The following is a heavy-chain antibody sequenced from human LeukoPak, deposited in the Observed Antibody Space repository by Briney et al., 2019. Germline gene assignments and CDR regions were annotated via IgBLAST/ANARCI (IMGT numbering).Heavy chain of an antibody. Sequence: ASVKVSCKASGYTFTSYDINWVRQATGQGLEWMGWMNPNSGNTGYAQKFQGRVTMTRNTSISTAYMELSSLRSEDTAVYYCARAEFWSGYYDDPWGQGTLVTVSS. D-gene: IGHD3-3*01. J-gene: IGHJ5*02. V-gene: IGHV1-8*01. CDR3: ARAEFWSGYYDDP. CDR2: MNPNSGNT. CDR1: GYTFTSYD.